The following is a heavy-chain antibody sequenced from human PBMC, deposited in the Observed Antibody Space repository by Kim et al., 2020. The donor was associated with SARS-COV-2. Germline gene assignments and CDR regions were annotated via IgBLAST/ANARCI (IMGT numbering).Heavy chain of an antibody. J-gene: IGHJ3*02. CDR2: ISSSSSTI. D-gene: IGHD6-19*01. CDR3: ARDSAYSSGWPDAFDI. CDR1: GFTFSSYS. Sequence: GGSLRLSCAASGFTFSSYSMNWVRQAPGKGLEWVSYISSSSSTIYYADSVKGRFTISRDNAKNSLYLQMNSLRDEDTAVYYCARDSAYSSGWPDAFDIWGQGTMVTVSS. V-gene: IGHV3-48*02.